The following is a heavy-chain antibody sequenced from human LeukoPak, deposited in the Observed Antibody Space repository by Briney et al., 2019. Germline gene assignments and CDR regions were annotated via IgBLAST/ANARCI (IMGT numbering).Heavy chain of an antibody. CDR3: ARRPRGQSGSTSCFFDV. CDR1: GYTFTTYW. J-gene: IGHJ6*04. D-gene: IGHD2-2*01. CDR2: IYPDDSDT. V-gene: IGHV5-51*01. Sequence: GESLKISCKGSGYTFTTYWIGWVRQMPGKGLEWMGIIYPDDSDTRYSPSFQSQVTISVDKSISTAYLQWSSLKASDTAMYYCARRPRGQSGSTSCFFDVWGKGTTVTVSS.